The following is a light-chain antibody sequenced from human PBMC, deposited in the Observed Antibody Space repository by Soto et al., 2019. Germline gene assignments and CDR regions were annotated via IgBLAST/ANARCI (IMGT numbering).Light chain of an antibody. CDR1: QSVSSSY. V-gene: IGKV3-15*01. CDR3: QQYDIWPRT. CDR2: GAS. J-gene: IGKJ1*01. Sequence: EIVLKQSPGTLSLTQGKRATLSCRASQSVSSSYLAWYQQKPGQAPRLLIYGASTRATAVPARFTGSGSGTEFTLSISSLQSDDFGVYYCQQYDIWPRTFGQGTKVDIK.